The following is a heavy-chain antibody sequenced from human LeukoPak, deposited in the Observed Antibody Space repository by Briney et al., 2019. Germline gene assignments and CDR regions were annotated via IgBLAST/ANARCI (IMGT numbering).Heavy chain of an antibody. D-gene: IGHD6-19*01. J-gene: IGHJ4*02. Sequence: SETLSLTCTDSGGSISSYYWSWIRQPPGKGLEWIGYIYYSGSTNYNPSLKSRVTISVDTSKNQFSLKLSSVTAADTAVYYCARHLGAWLEGDYWGQGTLVTVCS. CDR1: GGSISSYY. CDR3: ARHLGAWLEGDY. CDR2: IYYSGST. V-gene: IGHV4-59*08.